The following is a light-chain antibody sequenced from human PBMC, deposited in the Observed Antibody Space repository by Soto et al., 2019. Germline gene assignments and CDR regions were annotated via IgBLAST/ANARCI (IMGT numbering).Light chain of an antibody. CDR3: QQYGSPQWT. CDR2: GAS. V-gene: IGKV3-20*01. CDR1: QSVSSSY. Sequence: EIVLTQSPGTLSLSPGERATLSCRASQSVSSSYLAWYQQKPGQAPRLLIYGASSRATGIPDRFSGSGSGTDFTLTISRLEPEDFAVYYCQQYGSPQWTFGQGIKVEIK. J-gene: IGKJ1*01.